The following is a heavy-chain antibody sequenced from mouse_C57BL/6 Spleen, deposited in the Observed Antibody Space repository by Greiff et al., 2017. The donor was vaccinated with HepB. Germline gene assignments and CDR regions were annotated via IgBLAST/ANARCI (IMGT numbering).Heavy chain of an antibody. J-gene: IGHJ1*03. CDR3: ARSVITTVVESYWYFDV. CDR1: GYTFTGYW. D-gene: IGHD1-1*01. CDR2: ILPGSGST. V-gene: IGHV1-9*01. Sequence: VKLVESGAELMKPGASVKLSCKATGYTFTGYWIEWVKQRPGHGLEWIGEILPGSGSTNYNEKFKGKATFTADTSSNTADMQLSSLTTEDSAIYYCARSVITTVVESYWYFDVWGTGTTVTVSS.